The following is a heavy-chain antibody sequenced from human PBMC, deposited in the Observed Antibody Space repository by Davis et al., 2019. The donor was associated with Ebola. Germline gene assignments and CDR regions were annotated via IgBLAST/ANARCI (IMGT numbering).Heavy chain of an antibody. CDR2: ISTTASTK. V-gene: IGHV3-48*03. Sequence: PGGSLRLSCAASGFTFDDYAMHWVRQAPGKGLEWVSYISTTASTKYYADSVKGRFTISRDNTKNSAYLQMYSLRAEDTAVYYCSRGYGWFDYWGRGALVTVSA. CDR1: GFTFDDYA. CDR3: SRGYGWFDY. J-gene: IGHJ4*02. D-gene: IGHD4-17*01.